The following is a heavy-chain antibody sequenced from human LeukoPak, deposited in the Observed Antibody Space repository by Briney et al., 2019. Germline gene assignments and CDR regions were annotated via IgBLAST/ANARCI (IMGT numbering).Heavy chain of an antibody. Sequence: GGSLRLSCAASGFTFSSYAIRWVRQVPGKGLEWVSAISGSGGSTYYADSVKGRFTISRDNSISTVYLQLNSLRAEDTAIYYCAKGQRANSGYFYFDSWGQGTLVTVSS. CDR3: AKGQRANSGYFYFDS. J-gene: IGHJ4*02. V-gene: IGHV3-23*01. D-gene: IGHD3-22*01. CDR1: GFTFSSYA. CDR2: ISGSGGST.